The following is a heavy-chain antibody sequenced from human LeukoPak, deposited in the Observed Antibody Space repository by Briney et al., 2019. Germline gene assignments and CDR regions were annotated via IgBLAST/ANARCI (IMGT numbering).Heavy chain of an antibody. CDR1: GASISSDY. CDR3: ARTVVQAVDV. V-gene: IGHV4-59*08. Sequence: SETLSLTCTVSGASISSDYWTWIRQPPGKGLEWIGYMTSSGSSDYDPSLKSRVTISVDTSKNQFSLKLSSVTAADTAVYYCARTVVQAVDVWGQGTTVTVSS. J-gene: IGHJ6*02. D-gene: IGHD2-15*01. CDR2: MTSSGSS.